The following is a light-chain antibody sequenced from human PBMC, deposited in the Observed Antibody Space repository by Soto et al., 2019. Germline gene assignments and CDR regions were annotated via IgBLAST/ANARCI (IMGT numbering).Light chain of an antibody. J-gene: IGKJ1*01. CDR1: QSVSSN. V-gene: IGKV3-15*01. Sequence: EMVMTQSPATLSVSPGERATLSCRASQSVSSNLAWYQQKPGQAPRLLIYGASTRATGTPARFSGSGSGTEFTLTISSLQSEDFAVYYCQQYNNWPPWTFGQGTKVDIK. CDR3: QQYNNWPPWT. CDR2: GAS.